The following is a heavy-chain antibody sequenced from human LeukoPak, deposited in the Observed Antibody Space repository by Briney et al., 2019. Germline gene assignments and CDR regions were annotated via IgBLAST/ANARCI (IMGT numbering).Heavy chain of an antibody. Sequence: GGSLRLSCAASGFTFSSYAMSWVRQAPGKGLEWVSAISGSGVSTYYADSVKGRFTISRDNAKNSLYLRMNSLRAEDTAIYYCATYRQVLLPFESWGQGTLVTVSS. V-gene: IGHV3-23*01. CDR1: GFTFSSYA. CDR2: ISGSGVST. D-gene: IGHD2-8*02. CDR3: ATYRQVLLPFES. J-gene: IGHJ4*02.